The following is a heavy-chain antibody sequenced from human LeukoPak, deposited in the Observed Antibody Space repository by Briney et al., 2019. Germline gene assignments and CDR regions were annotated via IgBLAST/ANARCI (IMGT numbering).Heavy chain of an antibody. Sequence: ASVKVSCKASGYTFTSYGISWVRQAPGQGLEWMGWISAYNGNTNYAQKLQGRVTMTTDTSTSTAYMELRSLRSDDTAVYYCAREYCSGGSRYIFDYWGQGTLVTVSS. CDR1: GYTFTSYG. D-gene: IGHD2-15*01. CDR2: ISAYNGNT. J-gene: IGHJ4*02. V-gene: IGHV1-18*04. CDR3: AREYCSGGSRYIFDY.